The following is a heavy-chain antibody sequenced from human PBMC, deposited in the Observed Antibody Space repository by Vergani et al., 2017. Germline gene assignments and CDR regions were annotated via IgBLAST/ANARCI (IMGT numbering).Heavy chain of an antibody. CDR2: IIPIFGTA. CDR3: SRAEDIVVVPAAISVDYYYYGMDV. J-gene: IGHJ6*02. Sequence: QVQLVQSGAEVKKPGSSVKVSCKASGGPFSSYAISWVRQAPGQGLEWMGGIIPIFGTANYAQKFQGRVTITADESTSTAYMELSSLRSEDTAVYYCSRAEDIVVVPAAISVDYYYYGMDVWGQGTTVTVSS. CDR1: GGPFSSYA. V-gene: IGHV1-69*01. D-gene: IGHD2-2*01.